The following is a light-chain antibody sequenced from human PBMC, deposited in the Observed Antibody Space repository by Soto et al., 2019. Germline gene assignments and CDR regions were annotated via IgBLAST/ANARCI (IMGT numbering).Light chain of an antibody. CDR2: DAS. V-gene: IGKV3-11*01. CDR3: QQYGTSPWT. Sequence: EIVLTQSPANLSLSPGDRATLSCRASQSVRSFLAWYQQKPGQAPRLLIYDASNRATGIPARFSGSGSGTDFSLTISRLEPEDFAVYYCQQYGTSPWTFGQGTKVDIK. CDR1: QSVRSF. J-gene: IGKJ1*01.